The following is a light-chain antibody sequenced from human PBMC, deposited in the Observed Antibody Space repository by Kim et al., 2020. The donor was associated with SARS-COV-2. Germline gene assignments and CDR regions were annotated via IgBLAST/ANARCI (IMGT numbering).Light chain of an antibody. V-gene: IGKV1-5*03. Sequence: DIQMTQSPSTLSASVGDRVTMTCRASQSVDGWLAWYQQKPGKAPRLLIYQASKLASGVPSRFSGSGSATDFTLTVSNLQSDDSAVYYCKQYETYWTFGPGTRVDIK. CDR2: QAS. J-gene: IGKJ1*01. CDR3: KQYETYWT. CDR1: QSVDGW.